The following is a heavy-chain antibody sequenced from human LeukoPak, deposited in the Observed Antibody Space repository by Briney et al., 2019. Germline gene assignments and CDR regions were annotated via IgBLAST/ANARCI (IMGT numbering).Heavy chain of an antibody. CDR2: ISSDGSNK. CDR3: ARTDISGWSRPLDC. D-gene: IGHD6-19*01. V-gene: IGHV3-30-3*01. Sequence: PGKSLRLSCAASGFTFSRYALHWVRQAPGKGLEWVAVISSDGSNKYYAGSVEGRFTISRDNYNNTLLLQMNSLRAEDTAVYYRARTDISGWSRPLDCWGQGTLVTVSS. J-gene: IGHJ4*02. CDR1: GFTFSRYA.